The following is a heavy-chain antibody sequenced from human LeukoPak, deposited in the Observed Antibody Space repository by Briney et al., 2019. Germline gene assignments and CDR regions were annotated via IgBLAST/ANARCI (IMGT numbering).Heavy chain of an antibody. J-gene: IGHJ6*03. V-gene: IGHV1-69*05. CDR1: GYTFTSYG. Sequence: GASVKVSCKASGYTFTSYGISWVRQAPGQGLEWMGGIIPIFGTANYAQKFQGRVTITTDESTSTAYMELSSLRSEDTAVYYCARDPVDIVATGPYYYYMDVWGKGTTVTVSS. D-gene: IGHD5-12*01. CDR2: IIPIFGTA. CDR3: ARDPVDIVATGPYYYYMDV.